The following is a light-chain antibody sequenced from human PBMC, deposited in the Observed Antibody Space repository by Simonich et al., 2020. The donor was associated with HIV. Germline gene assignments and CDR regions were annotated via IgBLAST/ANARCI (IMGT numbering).Light chain of an antibody. V-gene: IGLV2-14*01. CDR2: DVS. CDR1: SSDLGSFNY. Sequence: QSALTQPASVSGSPGQSITISCTGTSSDLGSFNYVSWNQQHPGKAPKLMIYDVSKRPSGVSDRFSGSKSGNTASLTISGLQAEDEANYYCSSYTTSSTWVFGGGTTLTVL. J-gene: IGLJ3*02. CDR3: SSYTTSSTWV.